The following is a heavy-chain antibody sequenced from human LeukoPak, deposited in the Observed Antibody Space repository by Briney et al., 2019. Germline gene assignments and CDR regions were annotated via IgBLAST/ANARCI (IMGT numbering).Heavy chain of an antibody. V-gene: IGHV4-4*07. CDR2: IYTSGST. CDR1: GGSISSYY. CDR3: ARTEYSSSPYYYYMDV. D-gene: IGHD6-6*01. J-gene: IGHJ6*03. Sequence: PSETLSLTCTVSGGSISSYYWSWIRQPAGKGLEWIGRIYTSGSTNYNPSLKSRVTMSVDTSKNQFSLKLSSVTAADTAVYYCARTEYSSSPYYYYMDVWGKGTTVTVSS.